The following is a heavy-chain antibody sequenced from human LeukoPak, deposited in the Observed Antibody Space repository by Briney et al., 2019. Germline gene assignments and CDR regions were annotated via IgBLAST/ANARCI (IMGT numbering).Heavy chain of an antibody. CDR3: ARDSGSWLLDAFDI. J-gene: IGHJ3*02. D-gene: IGHD6-13*01. Sequence: PGGSLRLSCAASGFTFSSYGMHWVRQAPGKGLEWVAFIRYDGSNKYYADSVKGRFTISRDNSKNTLYLQMNSLRAEDTAVYYCARDSGSWLLDAFDIWGQGTMVTVSS. V-gene: IGHV3-30*02. CDR1: GFTFSSYG. CDR2: IRYDGSNK.